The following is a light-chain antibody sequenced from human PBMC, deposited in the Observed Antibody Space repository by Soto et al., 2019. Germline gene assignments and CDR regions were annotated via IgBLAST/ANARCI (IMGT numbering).Light chain of an antibody. J-gene: IGKJ1*01. Sequence: DIQMTQSPSSLSASVGDRVTVTCRASQSITTYLNWFQHRPGKAPKLLIYATSSVPSGVPSRFSGSGSGTEFTLTISSLQPEDFATYSCQQTYTTPWTFGQGTKVEI. V-gene: IGKV1-39*01. CDR2: ATS. CDR3: QQTYTTPWT. CDR1: QSITTY.